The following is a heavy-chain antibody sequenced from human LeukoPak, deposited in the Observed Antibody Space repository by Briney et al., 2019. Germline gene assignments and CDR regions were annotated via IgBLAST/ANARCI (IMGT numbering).Heavy chain of an antibody. J-gene: IGHJ4*02. CDR3: ASEPGYNWNDIYY. D-gene: IGHD1-1*01. CDR2: IKQDGSEK. CDR1: GFTLSSYW. V-gene: IGHV3-7*01. Sequence: GGSLRLSCAASGFTLSSYWMSWVRQAPGKGLEWVANIKQDGSEKYYVDSVKGRFTISRDNAKNSLYLQMNSLRAEDTAVYYCASEPGYNWNDIYYWGQGTLVTVSS.